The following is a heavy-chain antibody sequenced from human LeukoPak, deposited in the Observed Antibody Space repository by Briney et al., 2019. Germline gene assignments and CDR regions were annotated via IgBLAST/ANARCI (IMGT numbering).Heavy chain of an antibody. CDR3: AKEDYGDYVGEYGMDV. Sequence: GGSLRLSCAASGFTFSSYAMSWVRQAPGTRLEWVSAIGGSGGNTYYADSVKGRFTISRDNSKNTLYLQMNSLRAEDTAVYYCAKEDYGDYVGEYGMDVWGQGTTVTVSS. D-gene: IGHD4-17*01. J-gene: IGHJ6*02. CDR2: IGGSGGNT. CDR1: GFTFSSYA. V-gene: IGHV3-23*01.